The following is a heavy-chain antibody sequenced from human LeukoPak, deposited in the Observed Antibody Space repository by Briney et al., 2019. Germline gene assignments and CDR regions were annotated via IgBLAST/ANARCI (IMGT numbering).Heavy chain of an antibody. CDR3: ATDASGDYLNH. D-gene: IGHD4-17*01. V-gene: IGHV1-69*01. J-gene: IGHJ4*02. CDR1: GGAFSSSA. CDR2: IIPVFNSP. Sequence: SVKVSCKASGGAFSSSAVSWVRQAPGQGLEWMGGIIPVFNSPNYAQKFLGRLTITADESTRTAYMELSSLRSEDTAVYYCATDASGDYLNHWGQGTLVTVSS.